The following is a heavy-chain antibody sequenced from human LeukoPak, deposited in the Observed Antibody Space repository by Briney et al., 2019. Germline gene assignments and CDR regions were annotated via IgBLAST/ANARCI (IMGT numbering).Heavy chain of an antibody. V-gene: IGHV3-9*01. Sequence: PGRSLRLSCAASGFTFDDYAMHWVRQAPGEGLEWVSGISWNSGSIGYADSVKGRFTISRDNAKNSQYLQMNSLRAEDTALYYCAKVSVAAAGIRPGYFDYWGQGTLVTVSS. CDR1: GFTFDDYA. CDR3: AKVSVAAAGIRPGYFDY. CDR2: ISWNSGSI. D-gene: IGHD6-13*01. J-gene: IGHJ4*02.